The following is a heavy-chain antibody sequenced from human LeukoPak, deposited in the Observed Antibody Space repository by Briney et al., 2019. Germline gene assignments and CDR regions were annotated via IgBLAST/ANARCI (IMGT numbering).Heavy chain of an antibody. J-gene: IGHJ4*02. CDR2: LYYTGIT. Sequence: KPSETLSLTCTVSGGSISNAAYHWGWIRQPPGKGLEWIVSLYYTGITYYNPSLKRRVTISADTSKNQFSLNVTSVTAADTAVYYCARLINGSPGDYWGQGTLVTVST. CDR1: GGSISNAAYH. V-gene: IGHV4-39*01. D-gene: IGHD1-26*01. CDR3: ARLINGSPGDY.